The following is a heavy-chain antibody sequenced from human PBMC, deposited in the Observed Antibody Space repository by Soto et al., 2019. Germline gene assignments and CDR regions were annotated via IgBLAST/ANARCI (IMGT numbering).Heavy chain of an antibody. D-gene: IGHD3-22*01. Sequence: PSETLSLTCTVSGGSISSYYWSWIRQPPGKGLEWIGYIYYSGSTNYNPSLKSRVTISVDTSKNQFSLKLSSVTAADTAVYYCASGAYYDSSGYLYSFDYWGQGTLVTVSS. J-gene: IGHJ4*02. CDR3: ASGAYYDSSGYLYSFDY. CDR2: IYYSGST. V-gene: IGHV4-59*01. CDR1: GGSISSYY.